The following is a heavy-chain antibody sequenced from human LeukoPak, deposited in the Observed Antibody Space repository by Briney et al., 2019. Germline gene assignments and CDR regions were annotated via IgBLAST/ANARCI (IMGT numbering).Heavy chain of an antibody. V-gene: IGHV4-39*01. CDR3: ARLPTGYPNWFDP. CDR1: GGSVTTTPYY. D-gene: IGHD3-9*01. Sequence: PSETLSLICTVSGGSVTTTPYYWAWISQSPGKGLEWIGNIYSSGTTYYNPSLKSRVTISVDTSKNQFSLKVNSVTATDTAIYFCARLPTGYPNWFDPWGQGTLVTVSS. J-gene: IGHJ5*02. CDR2: IYSSGTT.